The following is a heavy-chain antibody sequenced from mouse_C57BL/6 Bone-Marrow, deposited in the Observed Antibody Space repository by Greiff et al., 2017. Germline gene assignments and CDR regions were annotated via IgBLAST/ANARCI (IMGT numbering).Heavy chain of an antibody. CDR3: ARSRDYDYYVLYYAMDD. Sequence: VQLQQPGAELVMPGASVKLSCKASGYTFTSYWMNWVKQRPGQGLEWIGEIDPSASYTNYNQKFKGKSTLTVDKSSSTAYMQLSSLTSEDSAVYYCARSRDYDYYVLYYAMDDWGQGTSGTVSS. CDR2: IDPSASYT. D-gene: IGHD2-4*01. J-gene: IGHJ4*01. V-gene: IGHV1-69*01. CDR1: GYTFTSYW.